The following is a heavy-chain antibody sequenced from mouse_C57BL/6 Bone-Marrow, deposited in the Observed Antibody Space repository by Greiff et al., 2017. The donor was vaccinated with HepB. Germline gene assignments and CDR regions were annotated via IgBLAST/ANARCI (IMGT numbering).Heavy chain of an antibody. CDR3: ARPLYDGYYGAMDY. CDR1: GFTFSSYG. D-gene: IGHD2-3*01. V-gene: IGHV5-6*02. CDR2: ISSGGSYT. Sequence: EVKLEESGGDLVKPGGSLKLSCAASGFTFSSYGMSWVRQTPDKRLEWVATISSGGSYTYYPDSVKGRFTISRDNAKNTLYLQMSSLKSEDTAMYYCARPLYDGYYGAMDYWGQGTSVTVSS. J-gene: IGHJ4*01.